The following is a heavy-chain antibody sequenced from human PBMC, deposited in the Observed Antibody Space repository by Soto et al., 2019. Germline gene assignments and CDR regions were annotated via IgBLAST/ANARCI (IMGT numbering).Heavy chain of an antibody. CDR3: ARYSSSWAGFDY. V-gene: IGHV4-59*01. CDR2: IYYSGST. J-gene: IGHJ4*02. D-gene: IGHD6-13*01. CDR1: GGSISSYY. Sequence: XETLSLTCTVAGGSISSYYWSWIRQPPGKGLEWIGYIYYSGSTNYNPSLKSRVTISVDTSKNQFSLKLSSVTAADTAVYYCARYSSSWAGFDYWGQGTLVTVSS.